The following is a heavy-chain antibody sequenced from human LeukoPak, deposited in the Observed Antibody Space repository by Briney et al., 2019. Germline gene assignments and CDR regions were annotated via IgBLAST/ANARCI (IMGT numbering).Heavy chain of an antibody. D-gene: IGHD3-9*01. Sequence: SETLSLTCTVSGGSISSYYWSWIRQPPGKGLEWIGYIYYSGSTNYNPSLKSRVTISVDTSKNQFSLKLSSVTAADTAVYYCAGEAGLRYLGYYYMDVGGKGTTVTFP. CDR2: IYYSGST. V-gene: IGHV4-59*01. CDR1: GGSISSYY. CDR3: AGEAGLRYLGYYYMDV. J-gene: IGHJ6*03.